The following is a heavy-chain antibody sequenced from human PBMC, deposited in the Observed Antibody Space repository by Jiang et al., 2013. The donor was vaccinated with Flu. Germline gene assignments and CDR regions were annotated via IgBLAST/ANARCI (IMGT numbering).Heavy chain of an antibody. J-gene: IGHJ4*02. CDR3: ARWHRYCSSTSCYLFDY. V-gene: IGHV5-10-1*01. CDR2: IDPSDSYT. Sequence: GAEVKKPGESLRISCKGSGYSFTSYWISWVRQMPGKGLEWMGRIDPSDSYTNYSPSFQGHVTISADKSISTAYLQWSSLKASDTAMYYCARWHRYCSSTSCYLFDYWGQGTLVTVSS. D-gene: IGHD2-2*01. CDR1: GYSFTSYW.